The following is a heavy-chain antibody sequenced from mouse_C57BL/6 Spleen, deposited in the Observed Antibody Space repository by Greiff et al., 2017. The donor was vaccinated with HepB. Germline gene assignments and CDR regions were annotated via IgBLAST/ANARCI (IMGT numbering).Heavy chain of an antibody. J-gene: IGHJ2*01. CDR2: ISYDGSN. CDR3: ARDQGIYYGNYYFDY. V-gene: IGHV3-6*01. CDR1: GYSITSGYY. D-gene: IGHD2-1*01. Sequence: ESGPGLVKPSQSLSLTCSVTGYSITSGYYWNWIRQFPGNKLEWMGYISYDGSNNYNPSLKNRISITRDTSKNQFFLKLNSVTTEDTATYYCARDQGIYYGNYYFDYWGQGTTLTVSS.